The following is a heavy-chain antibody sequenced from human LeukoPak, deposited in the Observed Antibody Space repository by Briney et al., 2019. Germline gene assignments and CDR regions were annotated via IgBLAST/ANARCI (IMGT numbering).Heavy chain of an antibody. CDR2: IRYDGSNK. CDR3: ARDSERWLQSHDAFDI. Sequence: PGGSLRLSCAASGFTFSTYGMHWVRQAPGKGLEWVAFIRYDGSNKYYADSVKGRFTISRDNSKSTLYLQMNSLRAEGTAVYYCARDSERWLQSHDAFDIWGQGTMVTLSS. V-gene: IGHV3-30*02. CDR1: GFTFSTYG. J-gene: IGHJ3*02. D-gene: IGHD5-24*01.